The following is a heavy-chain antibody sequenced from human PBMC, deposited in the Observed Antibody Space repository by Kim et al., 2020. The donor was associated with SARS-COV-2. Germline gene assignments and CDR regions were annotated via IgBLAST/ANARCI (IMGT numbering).Heavy chain of an antibody. CDR3: ARVEADLDYYGSGSYYPYFDY. Sequence: GGSLRLSCAASGFTFSSYSMNWVRQAPGKGLEWVSSISSSSSYIYYADSVKGRFTISRDNAKNSLYLQMNSLRAEDTAVYYCARVEADLDYYGSGSYYPYFDYWGQGTLVTVSS. J-gene: IGHJ4*02. CDR2: ISSSSSYI. V-gene: IGHV3-21*01. CDR1: GFTFSSYS. D-gene: IGHD3-10*01.